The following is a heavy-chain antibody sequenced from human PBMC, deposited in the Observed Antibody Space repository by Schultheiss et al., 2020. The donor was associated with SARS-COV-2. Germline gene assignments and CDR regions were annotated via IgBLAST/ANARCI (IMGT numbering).Heavy chain of an antibody. V-gene: IGHV4-39*01. D-gene: IGHD4-17*01. CDR3: ARGGSYGDYGDWFDP. Sequence: SETLSLTCTVSGASISRSGYYWGWIRQPPGKGLEWIGSMFYTDNTYYNPPLKSRVTISVDTSKNQFSLKLSSVTAADTAVYYCARGGSYGDYGDWFDPWGQGTLVTVSS. CDR2: MFYTDNT. CDR1: GASISRSGYY. J-gene: IGHJ5*02.